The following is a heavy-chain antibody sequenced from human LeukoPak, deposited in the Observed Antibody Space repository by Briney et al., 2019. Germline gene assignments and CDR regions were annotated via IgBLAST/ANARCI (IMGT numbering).Heavy chain of an antibody. CDR2: INPSGGRT. J-gene: IGHJ4*02. CDR3: ARARTGDLEY. V-gene: IGHV1-46*01. D-gene: IGHD7-27*01. CDR1: GYTFTSYY. Sequence: ASVKVSCKASGYTFTSYYIQWVGQAPGQGGEWRGVINPSGGRTNYAQKFQGRLPMTTHTSTITVYMQLSSLRSEDTALYYCARARTGDLEYWGQGTLVTVSS.